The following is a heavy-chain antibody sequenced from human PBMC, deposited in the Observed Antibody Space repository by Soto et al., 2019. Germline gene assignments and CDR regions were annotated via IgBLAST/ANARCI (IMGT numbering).Heavy chain of an antibody. J-gene: IGHJ4*02. CDR2: IYYSGNT. D-gene: IGHD2-2*01. CDR1: GGSISSSSNYY. CDR3: VTTAAYCSGTSCYDFDY. V-gene: IGHV4-39*01. Sequence: LSLTCTVSGGSISSSSNYYWGWIRQPPGKGLEWIGSIYYSGNTYYNPSLKSRVTLSVDTSKNQFSLNLSSVTAADTAVYYCVTTAAYCSGTSCYDFDYWGQGTLVTVSS.